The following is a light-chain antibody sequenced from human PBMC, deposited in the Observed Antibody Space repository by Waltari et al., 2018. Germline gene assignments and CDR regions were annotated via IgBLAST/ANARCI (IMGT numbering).Light chain of an antibody. CDR1: SSNIGDNV. CDR3: ATWDDRMNGHWV. CDR2: RND. V-gene: IGLV1-44*01. J-gene: IGLJ3*02. Sequence: QSVLTQSPSASGPPRQRVTISCSGSSSNIGDNVVNWYQQLPGKAPKLLIYRNDHRPSGVPDRFSASKSGTSAALAISGLQSEDEADYYCATWDDRMNGHWVFGGGTKVTVL.